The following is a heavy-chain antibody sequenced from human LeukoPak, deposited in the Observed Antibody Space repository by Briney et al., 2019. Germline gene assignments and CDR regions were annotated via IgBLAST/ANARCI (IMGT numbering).Heavy chain of an antibody. Sequence: GGSLRLSCAASGLSTSSFWMTWVRQAPGKGLEWVANIKQDGSEEYYVDSVKGRFTISRDNAKNSLYLQMNSLRAEDTAVYYCASWVGRDYWGQGTLVTVSS. D-gene: IGHD2-15*01. CDR3: ASWVGRDY. CDR2: IKQDGSEE. J-gene: IGHJ4*02. V-gene: IGHV3-7*01. CDR1: GLSTSSFW.